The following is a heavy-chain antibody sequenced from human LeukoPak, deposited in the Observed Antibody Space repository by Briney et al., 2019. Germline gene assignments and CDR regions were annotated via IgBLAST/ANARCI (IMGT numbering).Heavy chain of an antibody. CDR3: ARSSEYGDPFNY. CDR1: GGSISGYF. CDR2: IYYSGST. J-gene: IGHJ4*02. V-gene: IGHV4-59*05. D-gene: IGHD4-17*01. Sequence: SETLSLTCTVSGGSISGYFWNWIRQPPGKGLEWIGSIYYSGSTYYSPSLKGRVTISVDTSKNQFSLKLNSVTAADTAVYYCARSSEYGDPFNYWGQGTLVTVSS.